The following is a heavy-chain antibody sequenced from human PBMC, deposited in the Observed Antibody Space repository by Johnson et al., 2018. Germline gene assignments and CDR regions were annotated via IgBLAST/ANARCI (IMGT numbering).Heavy chain of an antibody. Sequence: VQLVQSGGGLVQPGGSLRLSCAASGFTFTNYVMSWVRQAPGEGLEWLSGISGSGSTTYYADSVKGRFTISRDNSKNTLYLQMDSLGAEDTAVYYCAKDSCGIFPDAFDSWGQGTMVAVSS. D-gene: IGHD1-26*01. CDR1: GFTFTNYV. CDR3: AKDSCGIFPDAFDS. CDR2: ISGSGSTT. V-gene: IGHV3-23*04. J-gene: IGHJ3*02.